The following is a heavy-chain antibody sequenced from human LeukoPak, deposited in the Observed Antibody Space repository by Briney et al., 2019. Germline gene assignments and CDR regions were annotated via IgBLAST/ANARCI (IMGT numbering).Heavy chain of an antibody. D-gene: IGHD3-22*01. CDR2: IIPIFGTA. Sequence: SVTVSFTASGGTFSSYAISWVRQAPGQGLEWMGGIIPIFGTANYAQKFQGRVTITTDESTSTAYMELSSLRSEDTAVYYCARVRYYDSSGYYGYYFDYWGQGTLVTVSS. CDR3: ARVRYYDSSGYYGYYFDY. CDR1: GGTFSSYA. V-gene: IGHV1-69*05. J-gene: IGHJ4*02.